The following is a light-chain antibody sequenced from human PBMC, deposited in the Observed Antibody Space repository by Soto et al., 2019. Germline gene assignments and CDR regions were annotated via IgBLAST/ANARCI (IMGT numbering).Light chain of an antibody. CDR3: QQYGSSSWT. CDR1: QSIGTN. J-gene: IGKJ1*01. CDR2: GAS. Sequence: ETVMTQSPATLSVSPGDRVTLSCRASQSIGTNLLWLQQSPGQPPRLLISGASDRVAGVPDRFSGSGSGTDFTLTISGLQSEDCAVYYCQQYGSSSWTFGQGTKVEIK. V-gene: IGKV3-15*01.